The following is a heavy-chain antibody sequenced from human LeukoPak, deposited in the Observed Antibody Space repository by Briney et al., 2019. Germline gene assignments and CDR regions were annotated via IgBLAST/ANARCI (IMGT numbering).Heavy chain of an antibody. J-gene: IGHJ3*02. CDR2: ISYSGST. CDR3: ARQGYDILTGYIDAFDI. D-gene: IGHD3-9*01. Sequence: PWETLCLTRSVWGGSIRIYYGSCVRRPPGKGREGVGYISYSGSTNYNPTLKSRVTITIDTPKNKFYLKLRSVTAADTAIYYCARQGYDILTGYIDAFDIWGQGTTVTVSS. V-gene: IGHV4-59*08. CDR1: GGSIRIYY.